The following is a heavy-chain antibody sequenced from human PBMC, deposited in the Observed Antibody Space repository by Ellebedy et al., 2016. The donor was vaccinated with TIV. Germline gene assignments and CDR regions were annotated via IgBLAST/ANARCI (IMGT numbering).Heavy chain of an antibody. Sequence: GESLKISCAASGFSFSGYWMHWVRQAPGKGLLWVSRIVGDGSDTKYAESVKGRFTISRDNAKNTLYLQMNSLRDEDTAVYYCARDRILDYWGQGTLVTVSS. J-gene: IGHJ4*02. CDR2: IVGDGSDT. CDR1: GFSFSGYW. D-gene: IGHD3-3*02. CDR3: ARDRILDY. V-gene: IGHV3-74*01.